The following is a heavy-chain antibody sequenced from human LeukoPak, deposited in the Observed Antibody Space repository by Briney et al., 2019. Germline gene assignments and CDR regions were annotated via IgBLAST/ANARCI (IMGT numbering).Heavy chain of an antibody. D-gene: IGHD6-13*01. Sequence: GGSLRLSCAASGFTFSSYWMSWVRQAPGKGLEWVANIKEDGSGKYYADSVKGRFTISRDNAKNSLYLQMNSLRAEDTAVYYCARGQQMVRDLDYWGQGILVTVSS. CDR2: IKEDGSGK. V-gene: IGHV3-7*01. J-gene: IGHJ4*02. CDR1: GFTFSSYW. CDR3: ARGQQMVRDLDY.